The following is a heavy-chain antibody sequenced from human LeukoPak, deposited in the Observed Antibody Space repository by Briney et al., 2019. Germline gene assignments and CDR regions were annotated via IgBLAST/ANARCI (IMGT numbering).Heavy chain of an antibody. V-gene: IGHV3-7*01. CDR2: IKEGGSEK. CDR3: ARDLGLDY. Sequence: GGSLRLSCAASGFIFSRYWMSWVRQAPGKGLEWVANIKEGGSEKAYVDSVKGRFTISRDNAKNALYLQMNSLRVEDTAVYYCARDLGLDYWGQGTLVTVSS. D-gene: IGHD3-10*01. J-gene: IGHJ4*02. CDR1: GFIFSRYW.